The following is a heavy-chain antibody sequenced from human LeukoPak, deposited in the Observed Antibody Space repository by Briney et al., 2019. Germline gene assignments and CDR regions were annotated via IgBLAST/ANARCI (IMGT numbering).Heavy chain of an antibody. CDR1: GYTFTGYY. V-gene: IGHV1-2*02. CDR2: INPNSGAT. J-gene: IGHJ4*02. Sequence: ASMKVSCKTYGYTFTGYYMHWVRQAPGQGLEWMGWINPNSGATNYAQKFQGRVTMTRDTSISTAYMELSRLRSDDTAVYYCARGRCSSRSCYLFDYWGQGTLVTVSS. CDR3: ARGRCSSRSCYLFDY. D-gene: IGHD2-2*01.